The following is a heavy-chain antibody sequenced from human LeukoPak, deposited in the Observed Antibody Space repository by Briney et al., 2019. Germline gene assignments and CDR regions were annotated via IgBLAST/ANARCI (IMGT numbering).Heavy chain of an antibody. Sequence: GGSLRLSCAASGFTFSNAWMSWVRQAPGKGLEWVSAIGGSGGSTYYADSVKGRFTISRDNSKNTLYLQMNSLRAEDTAVYYCAKDSTTVVTQADFDYWGQGTLVTVSS. V-gene: IGHV3-23*01. D-gene: IGHD4-23*01. CDR3: AKDSTTVVTQADFDY. J-gene: IGHJ4*02. CDR2: IGGSGGST. CDR1: GFTFSNAW.